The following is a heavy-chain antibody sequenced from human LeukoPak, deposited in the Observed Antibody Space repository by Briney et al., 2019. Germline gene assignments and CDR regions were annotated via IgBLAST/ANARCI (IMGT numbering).Heavy chain of an antibody. CDR2: ISSTSTYI. J-gene: IGHJ4*02. CDR3: ARDGPYSYDFDY. D-gene: IGHD5-18*01. Sequence: PGGSLILSCAASGFTFRTYSMNWVRQAPGKGLEWVSSISSTSTYIYYADSVKGRFTISRDNAKNSLYLQMNSLRAEDTAVYYCARDGPYSYDFDYRGQGTLVTVSS. CDR1: GFTFRTYS. V-gene: IGHV3-21*01.